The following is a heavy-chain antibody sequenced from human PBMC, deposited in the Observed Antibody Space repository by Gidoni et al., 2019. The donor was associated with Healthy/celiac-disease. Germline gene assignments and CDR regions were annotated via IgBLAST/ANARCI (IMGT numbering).Heavy chain of an antibody. D-gene: IGHD3-3*01. V-gene: IGHV4-59*08. CDR1: GGSISSYY. CDR3: ARLNTIFGVVRY. J-gene: IGHJ4*02. Sequence: QVQLQESGPGLVKPSETLSLTCTVSGGSISSYYWSWLRQPPGKGLEWIGYIYYSGSTNYNPSRKSRVTISVDTSKNQFSLKLSSVTAADTAVYYCARLNTIFGVVRYWGQGTLVTVSS. CDR2: IYYSGST.